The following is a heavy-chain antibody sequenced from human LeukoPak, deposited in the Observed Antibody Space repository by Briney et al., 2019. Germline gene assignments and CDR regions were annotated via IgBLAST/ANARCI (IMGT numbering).Heavy chain of an antibody. CDR1: GYTITGYY. CDR2: INPNSGGT. Sequence: ASVKVSCKASGYTITGYYMHWVRQGPGQGLEWMGWINPNSGGTNYAQKFQGRVTMTRDTSISTAYMELSRLRSDDTAVYYCAKPRYDFWSGYTLDPWGQGTLVTVSS. V-gene: IGHV1-2*02. CDR3: AKPRYDFWSGYTLDP. J-gene: IGHJ5*02. D-gene: IGHD3-3*01.